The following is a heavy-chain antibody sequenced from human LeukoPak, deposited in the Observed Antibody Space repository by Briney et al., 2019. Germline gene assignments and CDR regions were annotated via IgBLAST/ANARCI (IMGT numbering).Heavy chain of an antibody. CDR2: INQDGSEN. CDR1: GFTFSSYW. D-gene: IGHD3-10*01. J-gene: IGHJ4*02. Sequence: GGSLRLSCVVSGFTFSSYWMSWVRQAPGKGLEWVANINQDGSENYYVDSVKGRFTISRDNAKNSLYLQMNSLRAEDTAVYYCTKGRSNHYWGQGTLVTVST. V-gene: IGHV3-7*01. CDR3: TKGRSNHY.